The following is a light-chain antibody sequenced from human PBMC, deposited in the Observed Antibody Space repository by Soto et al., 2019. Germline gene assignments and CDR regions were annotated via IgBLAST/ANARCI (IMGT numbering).Light chain of an antibody. V-gene: IGKV2-28*01. CDR2: LGS. J-gene: IGKJ1*01. CDR1: QSLLHSNGNNY. CDR3: LKPQRSPQT. Sequence: DIVMTQSPLSLPVTPGEPASISCRSSQSLLHSNGNNYLDWYLQKPRQSPQLLIYLGSNRSSGVTDRFSGRGLGTDFTLKISRVEVGDVGFFFFLKPQRSPQTFGQGTKVEIK.